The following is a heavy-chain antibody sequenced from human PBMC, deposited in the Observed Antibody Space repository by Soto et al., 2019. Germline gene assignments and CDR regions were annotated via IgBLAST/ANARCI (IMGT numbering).Heavy chain of an antibody. CDR2: INHLETT. V-gene: IGHV4-30-2*01. D-gene: IGHD1-26*01. Sequence: SETLSLTCTVSGASITYGGYSWSWIRQTPGKGLEWIGYINHLETTFYNPSFESRLSLSIDRAKNQFSLNLNSMSAADRAVYFCARGGGSDSFDYWGQGILVTVAS. CDR3: ARGGGSDSFDY. J-gene: IGHJ4*02. CDR1: GASITYGGYS.